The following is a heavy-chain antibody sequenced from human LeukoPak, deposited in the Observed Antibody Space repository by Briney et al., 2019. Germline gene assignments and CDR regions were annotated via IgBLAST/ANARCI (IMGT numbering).Heavy chain of an antibody. CDR1: GVSISSISYY. CDR3: ASQYYDFWSGSAGDWFDP. D-gene: IGHD3-3*01. J-gene: IGHJ5*02. CDR2: IYYSGCT. V-gene: IGHV4-39*01. Sequence: KDPETLSLTCTVSGVSISSISYYWGWIRQPPGNGLEWIGSIYYSGCTYYNPSLKSRVTRSVDTSKNQFSLKLSSVTAAETAVYYCASQYYDFWSGSAGDWFDPWGQGTLVTVSS.